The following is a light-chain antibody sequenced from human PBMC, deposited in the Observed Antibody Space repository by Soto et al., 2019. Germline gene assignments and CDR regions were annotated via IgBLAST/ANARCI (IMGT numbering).Light chain of an antibody. J-gene: IGKJ4*01. Sequence: EIVMTQSPATLSVSPGERASLSRRASQSVGSNLAWYQHKPGQAPRLLIYGASTRATGIPARFSGSGSGTEFTLTISSLQAEDFAVYYCQQYSDWLTFGGGTKV. CDR1: QSVGSN. CDR2: GAS. V-gene: IGKV3-15*01. CDR3: QQYSDWLT.